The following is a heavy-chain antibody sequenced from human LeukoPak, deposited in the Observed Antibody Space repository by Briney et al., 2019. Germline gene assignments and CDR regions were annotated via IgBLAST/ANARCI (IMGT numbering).Heavy chain of an antibody. Sequence: GASVKVSCKASGYTFTSYGISWVRQAPGQGLEWMGWISAYNGNTNYAQKLQGRVTMTTDTSTSTAYMELRSLRSDDTAVYYCARDCYDILTGYSSNWFDPWGQGTLVTVSS. J-gene: IGHJ5*02. V-gene: IGHV1-18*01. CDR2: ISAYNGNT. CDR3: ARDCYDILTGYSSNWFDP. CDR1: GYTFTSYG. D-gene: IGHD3-9*01.